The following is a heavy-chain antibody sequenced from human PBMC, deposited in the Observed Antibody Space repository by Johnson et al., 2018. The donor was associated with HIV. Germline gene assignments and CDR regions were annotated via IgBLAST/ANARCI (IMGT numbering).Heavy chain of an antibody. V-gene: IGHV3-30-3*01. CDR1: GFTFSNYA. CDR3: ARGVGATTVAAFDI. D-gene: IGHD1-26*01. Sequence: QVQLVESGGGVVQPGRSLRLSCAASGFTFSNYAMHWVRQAPGKGLEWVAVISYDGSNKYYADSVKGRFTISRDNSKNTLYLQMNSLRAEDTAVYYCARGVGATTVAAFDIWGQGTMVTVSS. CDR2: ISYDGSNK. J-gene: IGHJ3*02.